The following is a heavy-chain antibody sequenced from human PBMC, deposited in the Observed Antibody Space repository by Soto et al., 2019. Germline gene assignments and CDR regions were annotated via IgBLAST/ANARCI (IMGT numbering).Heavy chain of an antibody. CDR3: ARGDRGAFDI. CDR1: GFTFSYYW. D-gene: IGHD1-26*01. Sequence: EVQLVESGGGLVQPGESLRLSCAASGFTFSYYWMHWVRQAPGKGLVWVSRIHSDGSSTTYADSVKGRFTISRDNARNTVYLQVNSLRVEDTAVYYCARGDRGAFDIRGQGTVVTVSS. J-gene: IGHJ3*02. V-gene: IGHV3-74*01. CDR2: IHSDGSST.